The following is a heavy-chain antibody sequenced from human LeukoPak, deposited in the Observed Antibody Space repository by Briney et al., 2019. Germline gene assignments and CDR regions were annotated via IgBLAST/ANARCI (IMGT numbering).Heavy chain of an antibody. V-gene: IGHV3-53*01. D-gene: IGHD3-22*01. Sequence: GGSLRLSCAASGFTVSSNYMNWVRQAPGKGLEWVSVIYSSGSTYYADSVEGRFTISRDNSKNTLYLQMNGLRAEDTAVYYCARTKYYYDSSGYPDAFDIWGQGTMVTVSS. CDR2: IYSSGST. J-gene: IGHJ3*02. CDR1: GFTVSSNY. CDR3: ARTKYYYDSSGYPDAFDI.